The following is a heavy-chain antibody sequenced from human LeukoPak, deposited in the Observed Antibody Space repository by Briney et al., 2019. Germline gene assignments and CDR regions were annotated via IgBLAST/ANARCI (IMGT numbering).Heavy chain of an antibody. CDR2: ISGSGVST. CDR1: GFTFSSYA. J-gene: IGHJ6*03. CDR3: AKDTSYYYMDV. Sequence: GGSLRLSCAASGFTFSSYAMTWVRQAPGKGLEWVSTISGSGVSTYYADSVKGRCTISRDNSKNTLSLQMNSLRAEDTAVYDCAKDTSYYYMDVWGKGTTVTVSS. D-gene: IGHD3-16*01. V-gene: IGHV3-23*01.